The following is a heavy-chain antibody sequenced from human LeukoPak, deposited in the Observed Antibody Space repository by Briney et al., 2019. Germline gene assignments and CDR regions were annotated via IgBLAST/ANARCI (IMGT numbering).Heavy chain of an antibody. Sequence: GGSLRLSCAASGFTFSSYSMNWVRQAPGKGLEWVSSISSSSSYIYYADSVKGRFTISRDNSKNTLYLQMNSLRAEDTAVYYCARRAVYEAFDIWGQGTMVTVSS. CDR2: ISSSSSYI. CDR3: ARRAVYEAFDI. V-gene: IGHV3-21*01. CDR1: GFTFSSYS. J-gene: IGHJ3*02. D-gene: IGHD1-14*01.